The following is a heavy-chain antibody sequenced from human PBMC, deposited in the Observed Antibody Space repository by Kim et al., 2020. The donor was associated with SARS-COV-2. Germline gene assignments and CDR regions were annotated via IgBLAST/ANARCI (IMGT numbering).Heavy chain of an antibody. CDR3: ARDKDHMAAIFFDI. J-gene: IGHJ3*02. V-gene: IGHV4-39*07. Sequence: PSVKSRVTKSADTSKNKFSLKLTSVTAADTAVYYCARDKDHMAAIFFDIWGQGTMVTVSS. D-gene: IGHD3-3*01.